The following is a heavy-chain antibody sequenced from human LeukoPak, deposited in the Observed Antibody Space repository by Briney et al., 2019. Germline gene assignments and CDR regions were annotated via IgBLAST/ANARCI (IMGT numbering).Heavy chain of an antibody. CDR1: GYTFTSYG. V-gene: IGHV1-18*01. D-gene: IGHD2-2*01. Sequence: GASVKVSCKASGYTFTSYGISWVRQAPGQGLEWMGWISAYNGNTNYAQKLQGRVTMTTDTSTSTAYMELRSLRSDDTAVYYCARDTPYCSSTSCQDAFDIWGQGTMVTVSS. J-gene: IGHJ3*02. CDR3: ARDTPYCSSTSCQDAFDI. CDR2: ISAYNGNT.